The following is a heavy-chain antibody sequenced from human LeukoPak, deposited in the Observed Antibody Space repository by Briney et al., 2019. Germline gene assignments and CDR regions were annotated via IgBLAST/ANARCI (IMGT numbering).Heavy chain of an antibody. CDR2: IIPIFGTA. CDR3: AREGSGYSDYDHNWFDP. CDR1: GGTFSSYA. V-gene: IGHV1-69*06. D-gene: IGHD5-12*01. J-gene: IGHJ5*02. Sequence: ASVKVSCKASGGTFSSYAISWVRQAPGQGLEWMGGIIPIFGTANYAQKFQGRVTITADKSTSTAYMELSSLRSEDTAVYYCAREGSGYSDYDHNWFDPWGQGTLVTVSS.